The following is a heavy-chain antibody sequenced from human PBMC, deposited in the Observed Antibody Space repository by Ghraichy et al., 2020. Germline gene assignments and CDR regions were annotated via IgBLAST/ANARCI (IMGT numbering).Heavy chain of an antibody. CDR1: GGYISSSSYY. V-gene: IGHV4-39*01. CDR3: ARGLRLGVVAATRVWFDP. Sequence: SQTLSLTCTVSGGYISSSSYYWGWIRPPPGKGLEWIGSIYYSGSTYYNPSLKSRVTISVETSKNQFSLKLSSVTAADTAVYYCARGLRLGVVAATRVWFDPWGQGTLVTVSS. CDR2: IYYSGST. J-gene: IGHJ5*02. D-gene: IGHD2-15*01.